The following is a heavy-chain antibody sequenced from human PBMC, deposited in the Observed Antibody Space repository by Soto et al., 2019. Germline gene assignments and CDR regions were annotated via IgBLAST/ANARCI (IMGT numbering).Heavy chain of an antibody. Sequence: EVQLVETGGALIQPGGSLRLSCAASGFAVSNHYMNWVRQAPGKGLEWVSIIRTTGSTYYADSVKGRFTISRDNSKNPMSLEMNSLGVGDTAVYYCARNSMMDVWGQGTTVIVSS. CDR1: GFAVSNHY. V-gene: IGHV3-53*02. CDR3: ARNSMMDV. CDR2: IRTTGST. J-gene: IGHJ6*02.